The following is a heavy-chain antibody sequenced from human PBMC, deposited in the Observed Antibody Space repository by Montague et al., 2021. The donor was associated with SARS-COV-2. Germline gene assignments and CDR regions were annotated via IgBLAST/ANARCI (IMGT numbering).Heavy chain of an antibody. J-gene: IGHJ2*01. D-gene: IGHD3-3*01. Sequence: SETLSLTCTVSGGSISSSSYYWGWIRQPPGKGLEWIGSIYYSGTTFYNPSLRSRVTMSVDTSKNQFSLRLSSVTAADTAVFYCAREDVGDWYLDLWGRGTLVTVSS. CDR3: AREDVGDWYLDL. CDR2: IYYSGTT. CDR1: GGSISSSSYY. V-gene: IGHV4-39*02.